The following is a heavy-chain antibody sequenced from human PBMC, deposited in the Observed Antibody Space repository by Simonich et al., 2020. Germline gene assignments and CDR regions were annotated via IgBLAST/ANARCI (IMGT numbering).Heavy chain of an antibody. CDR2: ISYEGSNK. J-gene: IGHJ3*02. CDR1: GFTFSSYA. D-gene: IGHD7-27*01. V-gene: IGHV3-30*07. Sequence: QVQLVESGGGVVQPGRSLRLSCAASGFTFSSYAMHWVRQAPGKGLELVAVISYEGSNKYYADSVKGRFTISRDNSKNTLYLQMNSLRAEDTAVYYCAREDLTGDAFDIWGQGTMVTVSS. CDR3: AREDLTGDAFDI.